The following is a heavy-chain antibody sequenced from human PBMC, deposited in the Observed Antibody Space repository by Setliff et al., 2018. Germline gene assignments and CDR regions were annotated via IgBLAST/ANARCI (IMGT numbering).Heavy chain of an antibody. V-gene: IGHV3-23*01. D-gene: IGHD1-1*01. CDR1: GFIFKDHA. Sequence: GGSLRLSCEASGFIFKDHALTWVRQVPGKGLEWVSAVSGGGDYTYYADSVKGRFTISRDNSKNTVYLHIKSLRADDTAVYFCSKAALDLELDSWGQGTLVTVSS. CDR2: VSGGGDYT. J-gene: IGHJ4*02. CDR3: SKAALDLELDS.